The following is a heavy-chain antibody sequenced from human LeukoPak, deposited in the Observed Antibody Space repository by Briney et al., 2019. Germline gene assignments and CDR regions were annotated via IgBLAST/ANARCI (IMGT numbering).Heavy chain of an antibody. CDR3: ASGPTYDYVRVILY. J-gene: IGHJ4*02. Sequence: GGSLRLSCAVSGFTVSGNYMTWVRQAPGKGLEWVSVIYTGGTTYYRDSVKGRFTISRDNSKNTVYLRMDSLRPEDTAVYCCASGPTYDYVRVILYWGQGTLVTVSS. CDR1: GFTVSGNY. CDR2: IYTGGTT. V-gene: IGHV3-53*05. D-gene: IGHD3-16*01.